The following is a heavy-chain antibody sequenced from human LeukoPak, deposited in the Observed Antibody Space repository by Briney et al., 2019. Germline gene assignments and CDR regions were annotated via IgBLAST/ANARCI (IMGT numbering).Heavy chain of an antibody. V-gene: IGHV1-69*02. CDR2: IIQNFCMA. D-gene: IGHD6-13*01. J-gene: IGHJ4*02. Sequence: SVKVSCKASGGTFSSYTISWVRPAPGQGLEWMGSIIQNFCMANYAQKFQGRVTITADKSTSTAYMELSSLRSEDTAVYYCARGGPKQQLGSYYFDYWGQGTLVTVSS. CDR1: GGTFSSYT. CDR3: ARGGPKQQLGSYYFDY.